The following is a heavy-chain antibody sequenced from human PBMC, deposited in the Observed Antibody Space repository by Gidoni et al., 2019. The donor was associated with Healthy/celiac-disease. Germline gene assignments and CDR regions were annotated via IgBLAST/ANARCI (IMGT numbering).Heavy chain of an antibody. Sequence: QVQLQQLGAGLLKPSETLSLTCAVYGGSFSGYYWSWIRQPPGKGLEWIGEINHSGSTNYNPSLKSRVTISVDTSKNQFSLKLSSVTAADTAVYYCARDVYGDSDYWGQGTLVTVSS. J-gene: IGHJ4*02. CDR1: GGSFSGYY. D-gene: IGHD4-17*01. CDR2: INHSGST. V-gene: IGHV4-34*01. CDR3: ARDVYGDSDY.